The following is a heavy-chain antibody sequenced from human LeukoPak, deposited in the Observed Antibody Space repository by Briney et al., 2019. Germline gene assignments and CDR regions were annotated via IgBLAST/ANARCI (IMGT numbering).Heavy chain of an antibody. V-gene: IGHV3-53*01. CDR1: GFTFNNNA. CDR2: IYSGGST. Sequence: GGSLRLSCAASGFTFNNNAMSWVRQAPGKGLEWVSVIYSGGSTYYADSVKGRFTISRDNSKNTLYLQMNSLRAEDTAVYYCARGLMAISSSWGQGTLVTVSS. CDR3: ARGLMAISSS. D-gene: IGHD6-13*01. J-gene: IGHJ4*02.